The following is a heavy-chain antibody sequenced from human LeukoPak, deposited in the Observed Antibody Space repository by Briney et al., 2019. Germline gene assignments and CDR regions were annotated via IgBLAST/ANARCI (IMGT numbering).Heavy chain of an antibody. CDR1: GGSISSYY. CDR2: IYYSGST. J-gene: IGHJ6*02. Sequence: SETLSLTCTVSGGSISSYYWSWIRQPPGKGLEWIGYIYYSGSTNYNPSLKSRVTISVDTSKNQFSLKLSSVTAADTAVYYCARGDYYYYGMDVWGQGTTVTVSS. CDR3: ARGDYYYYGMDV. V-gene: IGHV4-59*12.